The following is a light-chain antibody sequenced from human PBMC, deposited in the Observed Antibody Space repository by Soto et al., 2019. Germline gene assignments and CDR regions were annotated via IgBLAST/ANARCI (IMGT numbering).Light chain of an antibody. CDR2: SNN. Sequence: QSVMTEPPSASGTPGQRVTISCSGSSSNIGSNYVYWYQQLPGTAPKLLIYSNNQLPSGVPDRFSGSKSGTSASLAISGLRSDDEADYYCAAWDDSLSAWVFGGGTKVTVL. CDR3: AAWDDSLSAWV. J-gene: IGLJ3*02. V-gene: IGLV1-47*02. CDR1: SSNIGSNY.